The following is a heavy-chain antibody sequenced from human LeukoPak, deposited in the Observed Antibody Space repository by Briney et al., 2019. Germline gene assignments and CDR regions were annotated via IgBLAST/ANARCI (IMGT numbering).Heavy chain of an antibody. V-gene: IGHV4-61*02. Sequence: SETLSLTCTVSGGSISSESYYWSWIRQPAGKGLEWIGRIYTSGSTNYNPSLKSRVTISVDTSKNQFSLKLSSVTAADTAVYYCARDFTDIVVVPAAMESYYYYYMDVWGKGTTVTISS. CDR3: ARDFTDIVVVPAAMESYYYYYMDV. CDR2: IYTSGST. J-gene: IGHJ6*03. CDR1: GGSISSESYY. D-gene: IGHD2-2*01.